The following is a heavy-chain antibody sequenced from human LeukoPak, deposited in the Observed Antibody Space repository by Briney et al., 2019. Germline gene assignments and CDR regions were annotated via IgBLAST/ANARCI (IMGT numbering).Heavy chain of an antibody. CDR3: ATAKASSGSYYESSCDY. CDR1: GYTLTELS. CDR2: FDPEDGET. V-gene: IGHV1-24*01. J-gene: IGHJ4*02. Sequence: ASVKVSCKVSGYTLTELSMHWVRQAPGKGLEWMGGFDPEDGETIYAQKFQGRVTMTEDTSTDTAYMELSSLRSEDTAVYYCATAKASSGSYYESSCDYWGQGTLVTVSS. D-gene: IGHD1-26*01.